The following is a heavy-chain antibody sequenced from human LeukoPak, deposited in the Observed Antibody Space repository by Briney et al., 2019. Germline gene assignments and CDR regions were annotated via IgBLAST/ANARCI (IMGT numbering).Heavy chain of an antibody. J-gene: IGHJ6*03. CDR1: GGSISSSSYY. CDR2: IYHSGST. V-gene: IGHV4-39*01. Sequence: SETLSLTCIVSGGSISSSSYYWGWIRQPPGKGLEWIGSIYHSGSTYYNPSLKSRVTISVDTSKNQFSLKLSSVTAADTAVYYCARHRRVRGVIIWYHYYMDVWGKGTTVTISS. CDR3: ARHRRVRGVIIWYHYYMDV. D-gene: IGHD3-10*01.